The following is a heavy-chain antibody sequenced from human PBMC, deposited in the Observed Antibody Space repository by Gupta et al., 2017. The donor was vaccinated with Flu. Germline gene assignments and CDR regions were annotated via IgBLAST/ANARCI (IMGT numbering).Heavy chain of an antibody. Sequence: IRQPPGKGLEWIGEINHSGSTNYNPSLKSRVTISVDTSKNQFSLKLSSVTAADTAVYYCARHSSSWFSGFDPWGQGTLVTVSS. J-gene: IGHJ5*02. V-gene: IGHV4-34*01. D-gene: IGHD6-13*01. CDR2: INHSGST. CDR3: ARHSSSWFSGFDP.